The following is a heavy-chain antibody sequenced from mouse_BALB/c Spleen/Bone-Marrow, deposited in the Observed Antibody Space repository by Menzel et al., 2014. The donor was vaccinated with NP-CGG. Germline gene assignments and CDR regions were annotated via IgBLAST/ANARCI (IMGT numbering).Heavy chain of an antibody. CDR3: ARNFYGSSYFDY. CDR1: GYTFTAYA. CDR2: ISTYSGNT. V-gene: IGHV1-67*01. Sequence: VQLQQSGPELVRPGVSVKLSCKGSGYTFTAYAMHWVKQSHAESLEWIGLISTYSGNTHYNQDFKGKATMTVDKSSSTAFMELAGLTSEDSAIYYCARNFYGSSYFDYWGQGTTLTVSS. D-gene: IGHD1-1*01. J-gene: IGHJ2*01.